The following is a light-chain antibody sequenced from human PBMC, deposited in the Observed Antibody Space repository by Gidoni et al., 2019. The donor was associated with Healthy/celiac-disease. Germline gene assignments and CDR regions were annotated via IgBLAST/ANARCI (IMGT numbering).Light chain of an antibody. CDR1: QSVSSY. CDR2: DAS. CDR3: QQRSNWPLT. Sequence: TPSLSPGEVATPSCRASQSVSSYLAWYQQKPGQAPRLLIYDASNRATGIPARFSGSGSGTDFTLTISSLEPEDFAVYYCQQRSNWPLTFGGGTKVEIK. V-gene: IGKV3-11*01. J-gene: IGKJ4*01.